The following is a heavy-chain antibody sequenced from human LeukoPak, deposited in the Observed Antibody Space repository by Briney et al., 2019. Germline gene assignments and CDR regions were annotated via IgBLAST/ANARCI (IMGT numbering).Heavy chain of an antibody. V-gene: IGHV1-2*04. Sequence: VASVKVSCKASGYTFTGYHMHWVRQAPGQGLEWMGWINPNSGGTNYAQKFQGWVTMTRDTSISTAYMELSRLRSDDTAVYYCARGLQYGPQVDYWGQGTLVTVSS. CDR2: INPNSGGT. D-gene: IGHD2-2*01. CDR1: GYTFTGYH. J-gene: IGHJ4*02. CDR3: ARGLQYGPQVDY.